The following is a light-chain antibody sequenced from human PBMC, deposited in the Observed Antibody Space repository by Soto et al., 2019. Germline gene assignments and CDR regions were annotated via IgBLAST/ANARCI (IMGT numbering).Light chain of an antibody. CDR1: QSVSSSS. Sequence: EIVLTQSPGTLSLSPGERATLSCRASQSVSSSSLAWYQQKPGQAPRLLIYGASSRATGIPDRFSGSGSGTDFTLTISRLEPEDFAVYYCQQCGSSATFGQGTKVDIK. J-gene: IGKJ1*01. CDR2: GAS. CDR3: QQCGSSAT. V-gene: IGKV3-20*01.